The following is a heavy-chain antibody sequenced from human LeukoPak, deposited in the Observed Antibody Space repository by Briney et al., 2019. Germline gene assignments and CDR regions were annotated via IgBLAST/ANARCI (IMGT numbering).Heavy chain of an antibody. CDR2: IRSKAYGETA. Sequence: GGSLRLSCTASGFTFGDYAMSWIRQAPGKGLEWVGFIRSKAYGETADFAASVKGRFTISRDDSKAIAYLQMNSLKTEDTAVYHCTRDRGAYNLYDYWGQGTLVTVSS. CDR3: TRDRGAYNLYDY. CDR1: GFTFGDYA. V-gene: IGHV3-49*03. J-gene: IGHJ4*02. D-gene: IGHD1-1*01.